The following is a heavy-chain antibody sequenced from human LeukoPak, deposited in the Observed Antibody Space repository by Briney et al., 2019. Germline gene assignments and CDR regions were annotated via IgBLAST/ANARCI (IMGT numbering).Heavy chain of an antibody. CDR3: ARHGSAGGLYDAFDI. D-gene: IGHD3-16*01. CDR2: IYYSGST. J-gene: IGHJ3*02. V-gene: IGHV4-39*01. CDR1: GGSISSSSYY. Sequence: SETLSLTCTVSGGSISSSSYYWGWIRQPPGKGLEWIGSIYYSGSTYYNPSLKSRVTISVDTSKNQFSLKLSSVTAADTAVYYCARHGSAGGLYDAFDIWGQGTMVTVSS.